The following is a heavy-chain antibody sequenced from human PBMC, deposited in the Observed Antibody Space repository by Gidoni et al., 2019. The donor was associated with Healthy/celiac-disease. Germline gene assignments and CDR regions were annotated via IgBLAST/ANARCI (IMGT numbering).Heavy chain of an antibody. J-gene: IGHJ3*02. CDR1: GFPFGSYW. CDR3: ARDRGSGSFLAFDI. Sequence: EVQLVESGGGLVQPGGSLRPSGAAPGFPFGSYWMSWVRQAPGKGLEWVANIKQDGSEKYYVDSVKGRFTISRDNAKNSLYLQMNSLRAEDTAVYYCARDRGSGSFLAFDIWGQGTMVTVSS. D-gene: IGHD3-10*01. V-gene: IGHV3-7*04. CDR2: IKQDGSEK.